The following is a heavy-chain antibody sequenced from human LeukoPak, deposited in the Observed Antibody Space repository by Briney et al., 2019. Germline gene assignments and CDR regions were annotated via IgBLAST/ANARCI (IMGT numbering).Heavy chain of an antibody. V-gene: IGHV4-39*01. CDR3: ARYYYDSSGYYYADY. J-gene: IGHJ4*02. Sequence: SETLSLTCTVSGGSISSSSYYWGWTRQPPGKGLEWIGSLYYTGSTYYNPSLKSRVTISVDTSKNQFSLKLSSVTAADTAVYYCARYYYDSSGYYYADYWGQGTLVTVSS. CDR2: LYYTGST. D-gene: IGHD3-22*01. CDR1: GGSISSSSYY.